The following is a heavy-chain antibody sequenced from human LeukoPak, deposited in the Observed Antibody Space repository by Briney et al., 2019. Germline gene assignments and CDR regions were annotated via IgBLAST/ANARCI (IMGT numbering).Heavy chain of an antibody. CDR1: GYTFTSYG. CDR3: ARDRSGSGLFDY. CDR2: ISAYNGNT. Sequence: ASVKVSYKASGYTFTSYGISWVRQAPGQGLEWMGWISAYNGNTNYAQKLQGRVTMTTDTSTSTAYMELSSLRSDDTAVYYCARDRSGSGLFDYWGQGNLGAVSS. J-gene: IGHJ4*02. V-gene: IGHV1-18*01. D-gene: IGHD1-1*01.